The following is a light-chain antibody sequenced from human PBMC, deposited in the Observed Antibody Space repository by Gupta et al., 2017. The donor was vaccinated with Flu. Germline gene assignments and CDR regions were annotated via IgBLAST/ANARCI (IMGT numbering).Light chain of an antibody. CDR3: QHDNDYPLT. CDR1: QTVSDW. Sequence: DIQMTQSPSTLSASVGDRVTITCRASQTVSDWLAWYQQKPGKAPKLLIYKASRVESGVPSRFSGSGSGTEFTLTISSRQPDDLATYYCQHDNDYPLTFGRGTKVEIK. J-gene: IGKJ4*01. V-gene: IGKV1-5*03. CDR2: KAS.